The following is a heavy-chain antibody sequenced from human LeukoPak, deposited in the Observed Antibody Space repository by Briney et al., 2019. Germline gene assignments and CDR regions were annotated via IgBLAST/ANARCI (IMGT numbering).Heavy chain of an antibody. V-gene: IGHV3-48*03. CDR3: AKRNGF. D-gene: IGHD1-1*01. Sequence: GGSLRLSCAASGFTFSSYEMNWVRQAPGKGLEWVSYVSSSGRVIYYPDSVKGRFTISRDNAKSSLYLQMNSLRVEDTAVYYCAKRNGFWGQGTLVTVSS. J-gene: IGHJ4*02. CDR1: GFTFSSYE. CDR2: VSSSGRVI.